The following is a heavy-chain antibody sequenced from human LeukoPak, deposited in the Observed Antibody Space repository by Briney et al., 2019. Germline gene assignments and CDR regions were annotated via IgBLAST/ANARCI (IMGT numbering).Heavy chain of an antibody. Sequence: GGSLRLSCAASGFTFNSYWMSWVRQAPGKGLEWVANIKQDGSEKQYVDSVKGRFAISRDNAENSLYLQMNSLKAEDTAVYYCGRFTRSGDSVYWGQGTPVTVSS. J-gene: IGHJ4*02. D-gene: IGHD7-27*01. CDR3: GRFTRSGDSVY. V-gene: IGHV3-7*04. CDR1: GFTFNSYW. CDR2: IKQDGSEK.